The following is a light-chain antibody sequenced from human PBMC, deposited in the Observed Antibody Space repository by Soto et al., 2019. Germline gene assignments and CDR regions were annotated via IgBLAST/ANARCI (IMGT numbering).Light chain of an antibody. CDR2: DDS. CDR1: NIGSDT. J-gene: IGLJ1*01. Sequence: SYDRAQPPSVSLAPGETARITCGRNNIGSDTVHWYQQKPGQAPVVVVYDDSERPSGTPERISGSNSGDTATLTIRRVEAGDEADYYCLVWDSIGDNYVFGSGTKVTVL. CDR3: LVWDSIGDNYV. V-gene: IGLV3-21*02.